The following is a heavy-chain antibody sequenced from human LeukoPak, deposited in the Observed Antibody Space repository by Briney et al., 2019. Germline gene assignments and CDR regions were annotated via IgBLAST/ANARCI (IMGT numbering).Heavy chain of an antibody. D-gene: IGHD5-18*01. J-gene: IGHJ4*02. V-gene: IGHV3-48*02. CDR2: ISTGSSTI. CDR3: ARVAEIQLWLRSAFDY. CDR1: GFALSTYS. Sequence: QPGRSLRLSCAASGFALSTYSMNWVRQAPGKGLEWVSFISTGSSTIYYADSVKGRFTISRDNAKNSLYLQMSSLGDEDTAVYYCARVAEIQLWLRSAFDYWGQGTLVTVSS.